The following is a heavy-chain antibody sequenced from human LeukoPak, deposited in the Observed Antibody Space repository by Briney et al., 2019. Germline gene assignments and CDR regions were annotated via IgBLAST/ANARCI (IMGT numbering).Heavy chain of an antibody. CDR1: GYTFTSYG. CDR2: ISAYNGNT. J-gene: IGHJ4*02. CDR3: ARSGYSYGYKEEFDY. Sequence: ASLKVSCTASGYTFTSYGISWVRQAPGLGLEWMGWISAYNGNTNYAHKLQGRVTMTTDTSKSTAYMEMRSLRSDDTAVYYCARSGYSYGYKEEFDYWGQGTLVTVSS. V-gene: IGHV1-18*01. D-gene: IGHD5-18*01.